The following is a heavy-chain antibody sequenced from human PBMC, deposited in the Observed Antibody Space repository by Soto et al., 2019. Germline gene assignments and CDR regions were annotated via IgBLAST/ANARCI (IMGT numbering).Heavy chain of an antibody. CDR2: IYYSGRT. CDR3: ARVSCSGCSCPDDNNCFDC. V-gene: IGHV4-31*03. Sequence: QVQLQESVQGLVKPSQTLSLTCTVSGGSISSGGYYWSWIRQHPGKGLEWIGYIYYSGRTYYNPSLKSRVKLSVDTSKNQFSRKLSSVTAADTAVSYCARVSCSGCSCPDDNNCFDCWGQGSLFTVSS. J-gene: IGHJ5*01. CDR1: GGSISSGGYY. D-gene: IGHD2-15*01.